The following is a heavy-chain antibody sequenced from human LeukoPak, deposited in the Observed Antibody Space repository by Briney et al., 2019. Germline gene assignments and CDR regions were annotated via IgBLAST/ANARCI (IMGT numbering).Heavy chain of an antibody. CDR3: ARVDLLTGYYFFDY. V-gene: IGHV1-18*01. J-gene: IGHJ4*02. Sequence: ASVRVSCKASGYTFSNYGISWVRQAPGQGLEWVGWIRGDNGNTNYAQKLQGRVTMTTDTSTSTAYMELRSLGSDETAVYYCARVDLLTGYYFFDYWGQGTLVTVSS. CDR2: IRGDNGNT. CDR1: GYTFSNYG. D-gene: IGHD3-9*01.